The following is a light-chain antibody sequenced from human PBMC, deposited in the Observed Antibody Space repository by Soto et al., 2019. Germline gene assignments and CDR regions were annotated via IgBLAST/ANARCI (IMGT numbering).Light chain of an antibody. V-gene: IGKV3-20*01. CDR1: QSMTTK. CDR2: GAS. J-gene: IGKJ1*01. Sequence: EIVLTQSPLSLPFTPGDPASISCRASQSMTTKLAWYQQKPGQAPRLLIYGASTRATGIPARFSGSGSGTDFTLTISRLEPEDFAVYYCQHSKTFGQGTKVDIK. CDR3: QHSKT.